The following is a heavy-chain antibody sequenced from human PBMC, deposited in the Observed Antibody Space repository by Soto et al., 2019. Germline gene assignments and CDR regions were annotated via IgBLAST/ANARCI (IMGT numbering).Heavy chain of an antibody. CDR1: GGSVSSGSYY. Sequence: PSETLSLTCTVSGGSVSSGSYYRSWIRQPPGKGLEWIGYIYYSGSTNYNPSLKSRVTISVDTSKNQFSLKLSSVTAADTAVYYCARGCRGYSSPDAFDIWGQGTMVTVSS. J-gene: IGHJ3*02. V-gene: IGHV4-61*01. CDR3: ARGCRGYSSPDAFDI. CDR2: IYYSGST. D-gene: IGHD6-19*01.